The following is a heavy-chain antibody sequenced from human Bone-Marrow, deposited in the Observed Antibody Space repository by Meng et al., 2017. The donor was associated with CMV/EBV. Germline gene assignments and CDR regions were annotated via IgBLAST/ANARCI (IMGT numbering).Heavy chain of an antibody. Sequence: GGSLRLSCAASGFTFSSYAMHWVRQAPGKGLEWVAVISYDGSNKYYADSVKGRFTISRDNSKNTLYLQMNSLRAEDTAVYYCAKDPGDGVGYWGQGTQVTVSS. CDR3: AKDPGDGVGY. V-gene: IGHV3-30-3*01. J-gene: IGHJ4*02. D-gene: IGHD1-26*01. CDR1: GFTFSSYA. CDR2: ISYDGSNK.